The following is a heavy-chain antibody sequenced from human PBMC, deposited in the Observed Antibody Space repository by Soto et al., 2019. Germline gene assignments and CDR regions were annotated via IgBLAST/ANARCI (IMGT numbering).Heavy chain of an antibody. CDR1: GFSLRTTGVG. V-gene: IGHV2-5*02. J-gene: IGHJ4*02. CDR2: IYWDDNK. CDR3: AHTWGLPCDY. D-gene: IGHD3-16*01. Sequence: QITLKESGPTLVKPTQTLTLTCTYSGFSLRTTGVGMGWIRQPPGKALEWLGIIYWDDNKRYSPSLKSRLTLTNDISKSQVVLTMTNMDPVDTATYYCAHTWGLPCDYWGQGTLVIVSS.